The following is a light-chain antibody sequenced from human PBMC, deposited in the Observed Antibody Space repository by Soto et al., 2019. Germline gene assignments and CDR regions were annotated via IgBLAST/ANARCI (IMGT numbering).Light chain of an antibody. CDR1: QDIRKY. CDR3: QHYDNLPPFT. J-gene: IGKJ3*01. CDR2: GAS. V-gene: IGKV1-33*01. Sequence: DIPMTQSPSSLSASVGDRVTITCQASQDIRKYLSWYQQKPGRAPKLLIYGASNFEARVTSRFSGSGYGTDFTFTISSLQPEDIATYYCQHYDNLPPFTFGPGTKVAIK.